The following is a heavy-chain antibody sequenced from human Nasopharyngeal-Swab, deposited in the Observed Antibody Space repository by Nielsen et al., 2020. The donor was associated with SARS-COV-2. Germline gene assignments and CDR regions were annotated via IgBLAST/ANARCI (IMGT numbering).Heavy chain of an antibody. D-gene: IGHD4-17*01. CDR1: GDSIAYSTYY. CDR2: IYNSGST. Sequence: SETLSLTCTVSGDSIAYSTYYWSWIRQPPGKGLEWIGYIYNSGSTNYSPSLRSRLTISVDTSKNQFSLSLSSVTAADTAMYYCARHNANYGDFAYWGQGILVTVSS. V-gene: IGHV4-59*08. J-gene: IGHJ4*02. CDR3: ARHNANYGDFAY.